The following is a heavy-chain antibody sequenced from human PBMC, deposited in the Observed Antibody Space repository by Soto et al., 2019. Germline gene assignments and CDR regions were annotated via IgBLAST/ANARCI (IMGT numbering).Heavy chain of an antibody. CDR3: ARSRAGGIWEKYPSFSFDF. CDR2: ISTYNGDR. J-gene: IGHJ4*02. D-gene: IGHD1-26*01. CDR1: GYTFTNYG. Sequence: APVKVSCKSSGYTFTNYGISWVRQAPGQGLEWLGWISTYNGDRDFAQKVQGRVTMTTDTSTTTAYMELRSLRSNDTAVYYCARSRAGGIWEKYPSFSFDFWCQAALVTVSS. V-gene: IGHV1-18*01.